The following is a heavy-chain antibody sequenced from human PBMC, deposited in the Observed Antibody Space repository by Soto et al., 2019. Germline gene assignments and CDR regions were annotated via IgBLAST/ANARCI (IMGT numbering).Heavy chain of an antibody. CDR1: GFTFTSFG. Sequence: EVQLVESGGGLVQPGGSLRLSCAASGFTFTSFGMTWVRQAPGRGLEWVSHINSGGSVILYADSVKGRVTISRDNSKNSLYLEMNSLRADDTAVYFCARDEDGTYEFDYWGQGNLVTVSS. CDR3: ARDEDGTYEFDY. V-gene: IGHV3-48*04. D-gene: IGHD3-22*01. J-gene: IGHJ4*02. CDR2: INSGGSVI.